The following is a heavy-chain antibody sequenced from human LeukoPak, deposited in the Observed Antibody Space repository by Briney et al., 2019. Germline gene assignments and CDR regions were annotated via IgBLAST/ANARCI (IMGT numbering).Heavy chain of an antibody. CDR1: GYTFSNDG. Sequence: ASVKVSCKASGYTFSNDGLSWVRQAPGQGLEWMGWISAYNGNTNYAQKLQGRVTMTTDASTSTAYMELRSLRSDDTAVYYCASARAGYFDWLLNYWGQGTLVTVSS. CDR3: ASARAGYFDWLLNY. D-gene: IGHD3-9*01. V-gene: IGHV1-18*01. J-gene: IGHJ4*02. CDR2: ISAYNGNT.